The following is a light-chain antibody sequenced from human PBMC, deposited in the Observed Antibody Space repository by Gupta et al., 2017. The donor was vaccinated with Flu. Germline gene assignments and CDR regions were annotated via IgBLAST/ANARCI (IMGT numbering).Light chain of an antibody. CDR3: QSYDSVPFP. Sequence: DIQVTQSPSALSASVGDRVTISCRASQDISDYLAWYQQKPGKVPTLLIYGGSALQSGVPSRFSGSRSGTEFTLTISSLQPEDVAVYYCQSYDSVPFPFGPGTELDLK. J-gene: IGKJ3*01. CDR2: GGS. V-gene: IGKV1-27*01. CDR1: QDISDY.